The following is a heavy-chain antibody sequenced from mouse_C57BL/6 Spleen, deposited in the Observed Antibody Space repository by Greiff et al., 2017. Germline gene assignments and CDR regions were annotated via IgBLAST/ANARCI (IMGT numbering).Heavy chain of an antibody. D-gene: IGHD1-1*01. V-gene: IGHV3-6*01. CDR1: GYSITSGYY. CDR3: AREIGTTVNWYFDV. CDR2: ISYDGSN. J-gene: IGHJ1*03. Sequence: VQLKESGPGLVKPSQSLSLTCSVTGYSITSGYYWNWIRQFPGNKLEWMGYISYDGSNNYNPSLKNRISITRDTSKNQFFLKLNSVTTEDTATYYCAREIGTTVNWYFDVWGTGTTVTVSS.